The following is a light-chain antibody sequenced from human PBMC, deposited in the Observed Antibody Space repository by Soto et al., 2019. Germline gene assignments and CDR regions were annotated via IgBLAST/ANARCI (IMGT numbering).Light chain of an antibody. CDR2: EGT. V-gene: IGLV2-23*03. J-gene: IGLJ1*01. Sequence: QSALTQPASVSGSPGQSIDISGTGISSDVGNYNLVSWSQQHPGEAPKVVIYEGTKRPSGVSDRFSGSRSGNTASLTISGLQPEDEADYYCYSFAGSTTFSYVFGPGTKLTVL. CDR1: SSDVGNYNL. CDR3: YSFAGSTTFSYV.